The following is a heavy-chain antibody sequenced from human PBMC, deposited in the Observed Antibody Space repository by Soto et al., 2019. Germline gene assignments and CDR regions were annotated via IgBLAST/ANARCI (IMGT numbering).Heavy chain of an antibody. D-gene: IGHD7-27*01. CDR2: IYWDDDK. V-gene: IGHV2-5*02. Sequence: QITLKESGPTLVKPTQTLTLTCTFSGFSLSTSGVGVGWIRQPPGKALEWLALIYWDDDKRYSPSLKSRLTLTQDTSQNQVVLTRTNMDPVDTATYYCAHSLIPNWGSRGAFDYWGQGTLVTVSS. CDR3: AHSLIPNWGSRGAFDY. J-gene: IGHJ4*02. CDR1: GFSLSTSGVG.